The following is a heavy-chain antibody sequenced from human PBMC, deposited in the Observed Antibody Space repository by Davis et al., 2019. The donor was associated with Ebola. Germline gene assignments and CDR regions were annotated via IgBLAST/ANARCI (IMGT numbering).Heavy chain of an antibody. CDR2: ITPKTGGT. V-gene: IGHV1-2*02. CDR3: AREKGGDGWFDP. J-gene: IGHJ5*02. CDR1: GYTFTDYK. D-gene: IGHD3-16*01. Sequence: ASVKVSCKASGYTFTDYKIHWVRQAPGQGLDYIGWITPKTGGTNYEQRFQGRVTLTRDTSINTDYMELSSLRSDDTAIYYCAREKGGDGWFDPWGQGTLVTVSS.